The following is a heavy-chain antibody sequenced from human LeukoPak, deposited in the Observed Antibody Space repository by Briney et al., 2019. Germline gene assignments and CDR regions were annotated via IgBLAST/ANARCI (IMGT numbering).Heavy chain of an antibody. Sequence: GGSLRLSCAASGFTFSSYSMNWVRQAPGKGLEWVSSISSSSSYIYYADSVKGRFTISRDNAKNSLYLQMNSLRAEDTAVYYCARANDILTGPNWFHAWGQGTLVTVSS. CDR1: GFTFSSYS. D-gene: IGHD3-9*01. CDR3: ARANDILTGPNWFHA. J-gene: IGHJ5*02. CDR2: ISSSSSYI. V-gene: IGHV3-21*01.